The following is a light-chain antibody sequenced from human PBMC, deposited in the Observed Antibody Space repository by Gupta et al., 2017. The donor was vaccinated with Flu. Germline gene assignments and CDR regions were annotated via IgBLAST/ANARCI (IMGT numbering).Light chain of an antibody. CDR1: QSVGRY. Sequence: EIVLTQSPATLSWSPGERATLSCRARQSVGRYLAWYQQKPGQAPRLLIYDATNRANGIPARFSGSGCGTEFTLTISSREPEDFGVYYCQHRSSCPITFGRGTKVDIK. CDR3: QHRSSCPIT. V-gene: IGKV3-11*01. J-gene: IGKJ4*01. CDR2: DAT.